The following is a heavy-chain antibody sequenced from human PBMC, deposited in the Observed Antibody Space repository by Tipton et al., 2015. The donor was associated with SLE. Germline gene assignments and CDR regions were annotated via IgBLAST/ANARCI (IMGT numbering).Heavy chain of an antibody. CDR2: IYTSGST. V-gene: IGHV4-61*09. Sequence: TLSLTCTVSGGSISSGSYYWSWIRQPAGKGLEWIGYIYTSGSTNYNPALKSRVTISVDTSKNQFSLKLSSVTAADTAVYYCARGQRYRPFDIWGQGTMVTVSS. J-gene: IGHJ3*02. D-gene: IGHD2-15*01. CDR3: ARGQRYRPFDI. CDR1: GGSISSGSYY.